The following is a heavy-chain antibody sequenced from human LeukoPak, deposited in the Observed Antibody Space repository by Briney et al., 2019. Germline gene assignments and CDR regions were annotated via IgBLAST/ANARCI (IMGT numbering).Heavy chain of an antibody. CDR3: ARTERWLQLRYYFDY. V-gene: IGHV1-46*03. CDR2: INPSGGST. J-gene: IGHJ4*02. CDR1: GYTFTSYY. D-gene: IGHD5-24*01. Sequence: AKVSCKASGYTFTSYYMHWVRQAPGQGLEWMGIINPSGGSTSYAQKFQGRVTMTRDTSTSTVYMELSSLRSEDTAVYYCARTERWLQLRYYFDYWGQGTLVTVSS.